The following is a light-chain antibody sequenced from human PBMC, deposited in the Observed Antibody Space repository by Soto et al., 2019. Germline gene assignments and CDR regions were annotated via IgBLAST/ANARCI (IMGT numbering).Light chain of an antibody. Sequence: DSQMTQSPSTLSGSVGDRVTITCRASQTISSWLAWYQQKPGKAPKLLIYKASTLKSGVPSRFSGSGSGTEFTLTISSMQPEDVANYYCQKYNSAPSTFGQGPKV. CDR2: KAS. CDR3: QKYNSAPST. J-gene: IGKJ1*01. V-gene: IGKV1-5*03. CDR1: QTISSW.